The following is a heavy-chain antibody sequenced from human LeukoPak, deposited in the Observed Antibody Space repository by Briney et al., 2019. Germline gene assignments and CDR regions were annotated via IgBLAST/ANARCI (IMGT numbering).Heavy chain of an antibody. CDR1: GGSISSYY. V-gene: IGHV4-59*01. Sequence: SETLSLTCTVSGGSISSYYWSWIRQPPGKGLEGIGYIYYSGSTNYNPSLKSRVTISVDTSKNQFSLKLSSVTAADTAVYYCARGECSGGSCYSTPDAFDIWGQGTMVTVSS. J-gene: IGHJ3*02. CDR3: ARGECSGGSCYSTPDAFDI. D-gene: IGHD2-15*01. CDR2: IYYSGST.